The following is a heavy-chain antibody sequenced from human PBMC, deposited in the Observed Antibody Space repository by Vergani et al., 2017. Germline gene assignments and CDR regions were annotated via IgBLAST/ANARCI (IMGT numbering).Heavy chain of an antibody. Sequence: QVQLVQSGAEVKKPGASVKVSCKASGYTFTSYYMHWVRQAPGQGLEWMGIINPSGGSTSYAQKFQGRVTMTTDTSTSTVYMELRRLRSDDTAVYYCARDPSGYCSGGSCYSFDPWGQGTLVTVSS. J-gene: IGHJ5*02. CDR1: GYTFTSYY. V-gene: IGHV1-46*01. D-gene: IGHD2-15*01. CDR2: INPSGGST. CDR3: ARDPSGYCSGGSCYSFDP.